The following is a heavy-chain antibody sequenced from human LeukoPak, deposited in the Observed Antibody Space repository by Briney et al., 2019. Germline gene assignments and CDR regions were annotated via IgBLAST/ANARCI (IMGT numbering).Heavy chain of an antibody. Sequence: ASVKVSCKASGYTFTGYYMHWVRQAPGQGLEWMGWINPNSGGTNYAQKFQGRVTMTRDTSISTAYTELSRLRSDDTAVYYCARDKVIRPDAFDIWGQGTMVTVSS. CDR1: GYTFTGYY. CDR3: ARDKVIRPDAFDI. J-gene: IGHJ3*02. CDR2: INPNSGGT. V-gene: IGHV1-2*02. D-gene: IGHD2/OR15-2a*01.